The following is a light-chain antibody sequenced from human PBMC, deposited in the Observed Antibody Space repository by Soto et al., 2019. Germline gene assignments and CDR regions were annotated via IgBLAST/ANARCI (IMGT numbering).Light chain of an antibody. J-gene: IGKJ4*01. Sequence: EIVLTQSPGTLSLSPGERATLSCRASQTVDSRYLAWYQQKPGQAPGVLIYGSDIRAAGVPDRFSGSGSGTDFTLTISRLEPEDFAVYYCQHSGNSLLTFGGGTKVEIK. V-gene: IGKV3-20*01. CDR3: QHSGNSLLT. CDR1: QTVDSRY. CDR2: GSD.